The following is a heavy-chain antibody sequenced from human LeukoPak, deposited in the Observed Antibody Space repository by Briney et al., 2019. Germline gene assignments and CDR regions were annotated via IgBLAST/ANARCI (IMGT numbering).Heavy chain of an antibody. J-gene: IGHJ4*02. D-gene: IGHD3-3*01. CDR1: GGSISSRNYY. Sequence: SQTLSLKCIVSGGSISSRNYYRGWIRQPPGKGLEWIGSIYYSGTTDYSPSLKSRVTMSVDTSKNQFSLKLSSVTAADTAVYYCARDAAHNRFLDYWGQGTLVTVSS. CDR2: IYYSGTT. CDR3: ARDAAHNRFLDY. V-gene: IGHV4-39*07.